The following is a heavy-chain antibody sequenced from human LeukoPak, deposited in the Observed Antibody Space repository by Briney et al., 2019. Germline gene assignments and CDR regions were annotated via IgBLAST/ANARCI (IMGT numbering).Heavy chain of an antibody. CDR3: VKARGIQLWLPGDY. V-gene: IGHV3-64D*09. J-gene: IGHJ4*02. Sequence: AGGSLRLSSSASGFTFSRYAMHWVRQAPGKGLEYVSAISSNGGSTYYGDSVKGRFTISRDNSKNTLYLQMSSLRAEDTAVYYCVKARGIQLWLPGDYWGQGTLVTVSS. CDR2: ISSNGGST. D-gene: IGHD5-18*01. CDR1: GFTFSRYA.